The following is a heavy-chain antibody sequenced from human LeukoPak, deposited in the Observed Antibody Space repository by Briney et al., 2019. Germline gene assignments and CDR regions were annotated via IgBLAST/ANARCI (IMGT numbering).Heavy chain of an antibody. CDR2: IDPSDSYT. Sequence: GESLRISCKGSGYSFTSYWISWVRQMPGKGLEWMGRIDPSDSYTNYSPSFQGHVTISADKSISTAYLQWSSLKASDTAMYYCVRHAAFGVVVAATPNWFDPWGQGTLVTVSS. V-gene: IGHV5-10-1*01. D-gene: IGHD2-15*01. J-gene: IGHJ5*02. CDR1: GYSFTSYW. CDR3: VRHAAFGVVVAATPNWFDP.